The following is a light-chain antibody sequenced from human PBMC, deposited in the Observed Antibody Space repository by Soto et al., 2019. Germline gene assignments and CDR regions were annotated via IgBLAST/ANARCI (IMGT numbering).Light chain of an antibody. CDR3: QQANSFPTT. CDR1: QSVSSY. CDR2: DAS. J-gene: IGKJ5*01. Sequence: VLTQSPAALSFAPGGRSTRSCRASQSVSSYLAWYQQKPGQAPRLLIYDASNRATGIPARFSGSGYGTDFTLTISSLQPEDFATYYCQQANSFPTTFGQGTRLEIK. V-gene: IGKV3-11*01.